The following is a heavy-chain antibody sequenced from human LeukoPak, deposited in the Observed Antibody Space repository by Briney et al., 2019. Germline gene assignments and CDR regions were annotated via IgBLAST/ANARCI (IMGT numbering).Heavy chain of an antibody. V-gene: IGHV3-30*04. CDR1: GFTFSSYA. D-gene: IGHD1-1*01. CDR3: ARDHERLRRYDAFDI. J-gene: IGHJ3*02. CDR2: ISYDGSNK. Sequence: GGSLRLSCAASGFTFSSYAMHWVRQAPGKGLEWVAVISYDGSNKYYADSVKGRFTISRDNSKNTLYLQMNSLRAEDTAVYYCARDHERLRRYDAFDIWGQGTMVTVSS.